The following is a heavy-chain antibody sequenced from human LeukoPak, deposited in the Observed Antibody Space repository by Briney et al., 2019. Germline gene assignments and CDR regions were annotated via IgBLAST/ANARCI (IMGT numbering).Heavy chain of an antibody. CDR2: INPSGGST. CDR1: GYTFTNYY. CDR3: AREEARDGYTNYLDY. Sequence: ASVKVSCKTSGYTFTNYYIHWVRQAPGQGLEWMGIINPSGGSTVYLQKFQDRVTMTRDTSTSTVSMELGSLRSEDTAVYYCAREEARDGYTNYLDYWGLGTLITVSS. J-gene: IGHJ4*02. D-gene: IGHD5-24*01. V-gene: IGHV1-46*01.